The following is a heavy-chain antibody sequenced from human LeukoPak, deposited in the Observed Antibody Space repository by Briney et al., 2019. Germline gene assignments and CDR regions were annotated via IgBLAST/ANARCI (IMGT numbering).Heavy chain of an antibody. J-gene: IGHJ4*02. CDR1: GFTFSSYA. CDR2: INGDGSTT. Sequence: GGSLRLSCAASGFTFSSYAMSWVRQAPGKGLVWVSRINGDGSTTTYADSVTGRFTISRDNSKNTLYLQMNSLRAEDTAVYYCAVDVIVGTEDLGYWGQGTLVTVSS. V-gene: IGHV3-23*01. CDR3: AVDVIVGTEDLGY. D-gene: IGHD3-22*01.